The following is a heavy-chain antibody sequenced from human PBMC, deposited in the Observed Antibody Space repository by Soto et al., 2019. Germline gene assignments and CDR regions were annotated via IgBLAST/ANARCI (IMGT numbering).Heavy chain of an antibody. CDR1: GYTFIGYY. J-gene: IGHJ4*02. D-gene: IGHD1-20*01. CDR3: ARDSITGNLDY. V-gene: IGHV1-2*02. Sequence: ASVKVSCKASGYTFIGYYMHWVRQAPGQGLEWVAWINPNSGGTSYAEKFQGRVTVTRDTSISTAYMELSRLRSDDTAVYYCARDSITGNLDYWGQGTLVTVSS. CDR2: INPNSGGT.